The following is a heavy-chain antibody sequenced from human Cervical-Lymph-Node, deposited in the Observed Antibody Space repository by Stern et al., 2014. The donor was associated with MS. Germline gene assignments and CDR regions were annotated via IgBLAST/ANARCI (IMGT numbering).Heavy chain of an antibody. CDR3: ARSTVTPHWFDP. CDR2: IIPMFGSS. J-gene: IGHJ5*02. CDR1: GGTFSSSA. Sequence: QMQLVQSGAEVKKPGSSVKISCKASGGTFSSSAISWVRQAPGQGLEWMGLIIPMFGSSNYAQKFRGKVTITADESTTTAYMELSSLRSDDTAVYYCARSTVTPHWFDPWGQGTLVTVSS. D-gene: IGHD4-17*01. V-gene: IGHV1-69*01.